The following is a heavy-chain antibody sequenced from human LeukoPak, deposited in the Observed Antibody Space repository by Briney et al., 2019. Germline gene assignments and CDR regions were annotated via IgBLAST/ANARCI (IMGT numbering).Heavy chain of an antibody. D-gene: IGHD2-2*01. CDR1: GFTFSSYA. CDR2: ISGSGGST. Sequence: GGSLRLSCAASGFTFSSYAMSWVRQAPGKGLEWVSAISGSGGSTYYADSVKGRFTISRDNSKNTLYLQMNSLRAEDTAVYYCARRYCSSTSCHYFDYWGQGTLVTVSS. V-gene: IGHV3-23*01. CDR3: ARRYCSSTSCHYFDY. J-gene: IGHJ4*02.